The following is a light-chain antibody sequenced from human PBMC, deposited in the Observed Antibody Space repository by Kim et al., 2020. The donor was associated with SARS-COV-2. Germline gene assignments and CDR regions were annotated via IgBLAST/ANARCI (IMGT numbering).Light chain of an antibody. Sequence: LTCSVRRGINVGAYSRHGYQRKPVSPPLYLLRYKSDSKKHPGSGVPSRFSGSKDASANAGILLISGLQSEDEADYYCMIWHGSAWEFGGGTQLTVL. CDR1: RGINVGAYS. V-gene: IGLV5-45*01. J-gene: IGLJ3*02. CDR2: YKSDSKK. CDR3: MIWHGSAWE.